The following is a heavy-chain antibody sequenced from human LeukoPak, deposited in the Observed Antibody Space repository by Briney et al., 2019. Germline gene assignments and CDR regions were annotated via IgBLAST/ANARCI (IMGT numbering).Heavy chain of an antibody. Sequence: SGTLSHTSVEYVGSFSVYYWSWLRQPPGKGLEWIGEINHSGSTNYNPSLKSRVTISVDTSKNQFSLKLSSVTAADTAVYYCARTLPGYSSGWYGYWGQGTLVTVSS. CDR1: VGSFSVYY. CDR2: INHSGST. V-gene: IGHV4-34*01. CDR3: ARTLPGYSSGWYGY. J-gene: IGHJ4*02. D-gene: IGHD6-19*01.